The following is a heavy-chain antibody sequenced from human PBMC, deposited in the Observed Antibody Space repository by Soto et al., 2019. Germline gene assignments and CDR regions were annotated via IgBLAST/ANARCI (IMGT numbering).Heavy chain of an antibody. D-gene: IGHD2-2*01. V-gene: IGHV4-4*02. J-gene: IGHJ2*01. CDR3: ARKSPAPDLYWHFDL. CDR1: GDSIRSSYW. Sequence: QVQLQESGPGLVMPSGTLSLTCAVSGDSIRSSYWWSWFRQPPGKGLEWVGEIYHSGSTDYNPSLKSRVTISVDKSKNQFSLNLNSVTAADTAVYYCARKSPAPDLYWHFDLWGRGTLVTVSS. CDR2: IYHSGST.